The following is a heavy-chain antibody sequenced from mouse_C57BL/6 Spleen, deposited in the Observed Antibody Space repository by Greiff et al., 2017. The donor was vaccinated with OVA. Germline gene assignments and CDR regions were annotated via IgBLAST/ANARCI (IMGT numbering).Heavy chain of an antibody. CDR2: ISDGGSYT. J-gene: IGHJ1*03. CDR1: GFTFSSYA. Sequence: DVKLVESGGGLVKPGGSLKLSCAASGFTFSSYAMSWVRQTPEKRLEWVATISDGGSYTYYPDNVKGRFTISRDNAKNNLYLQMSHLKSEDTAMYYCAREKLGNLRGYFDVWGTGTTVTVSS. V-gene: IGHV5-4*01. D-gene: IGHD3-2*02. CDR3: AREKLGNLRGYFDV.